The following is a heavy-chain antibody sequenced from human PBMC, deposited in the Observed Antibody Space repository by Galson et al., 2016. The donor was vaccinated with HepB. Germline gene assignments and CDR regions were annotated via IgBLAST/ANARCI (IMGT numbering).Heavy chain of an antibody. J-gene: IGHJ5*01. CDR3: ARGQDTSGWQYNWFDS. CDR1: GGSFSGYY. V-gene: IGHV4-34*01. D-gene: IGHD6-19*01. CDR2: VNYRGTT. Sequence: SETLSLTCTIYGGSFSGYYWTWIRQSPGKGLEWIGEVNYRGTTNYNPSLKSRVTISGDMSKNQFSLKLNSVTAADSAVDYCARGQDTSGWQYNWFDSWGRGTLVTVSS.